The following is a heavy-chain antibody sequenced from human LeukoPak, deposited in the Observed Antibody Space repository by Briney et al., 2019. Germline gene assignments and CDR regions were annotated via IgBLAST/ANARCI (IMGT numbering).Heavy chain of an antibody. Sequence: GASVKVSCTASGYTFTGYYMHWVRQAPGQGLEWMGWINPNSGGTNYAQKFQGRATMTRDTSISTAYMELSRLRSDDTAVYYCARGRLAYYYDSSGYLGYWGQGTLVTVSS. V-gene: IGHV1-2*02. CDR1: GYTFTGYY. D-gene: IGHD3-22*01. CDR2: INPNSGGT. CDR3: ARGRLAYYYDSSGYLGY. J-gene: IGHJ4*02.